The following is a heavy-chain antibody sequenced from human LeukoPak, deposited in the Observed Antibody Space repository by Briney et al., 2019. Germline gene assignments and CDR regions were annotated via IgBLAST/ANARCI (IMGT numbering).Heavy chain of an antibody. CDR3: TRDSYCSSTSCYRGHFDS. CDR1: GFTFSIYS. J-gene: IGHJ4*02. CDR2: ISTSSTYI. V-gene: IGHV3-21*01. Sequence: GGSLRLSCAASGFTFSIYSMNWVRQAPGKGLERVSSISTSSTYIDYADSMKGRFTISRDNAKKSLYLQMNSLRAEDTAVYYCTRDSYCSSTSCYRGHFDSWGQGTLVTVSS. D-gene: IGHD2-2*01.